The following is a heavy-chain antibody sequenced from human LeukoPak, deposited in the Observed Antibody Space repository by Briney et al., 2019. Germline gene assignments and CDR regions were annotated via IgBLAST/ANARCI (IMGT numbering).Heavy chain of an antibody. CDR3: AREYSGSYYRRFDY. CDR1: GFTFSSYE. J-gene: IGHJ4*02. D-gene: IGHD1-26*01. Sequence: PGGSLRLSCAASGFTFSSYEMNWVRQAPGKGLEWVSYISSSGSTIYYADSVKGRFTTSRDNAKNSLYLQMNNLRAEDTAVYYCAREYSGSYYRRFDYWGQGTLVTVSS. CDR2: ISSSGSTI. V-gene: IGHV3-48*03.